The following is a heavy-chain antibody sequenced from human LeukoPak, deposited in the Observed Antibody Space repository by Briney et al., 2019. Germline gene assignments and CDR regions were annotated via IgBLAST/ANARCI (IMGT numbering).Heavy chain of an antibody. J-gene: IGHJ4*02. Sequence: GGSLRLSCAASGFTFSTYAMTWVRQAPGKGLEWVSTITGSGGYTYYADSVKGRFTISRDNSKNTLFLRMNSLRAEDTAVYFCAKQSLYDSSGHFHYWGQGTLVTVSS. CDR2: ITGSGGYT. D-gene: IGHD3-22*01. V-gene: IGHV3-23*01. CDR1: GFTFSTYA. CDR3: AKQSLYDSSGHFHY.